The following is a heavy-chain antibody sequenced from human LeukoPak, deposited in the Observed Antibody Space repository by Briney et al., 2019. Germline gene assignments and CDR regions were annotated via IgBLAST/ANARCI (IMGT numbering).Heavy chain of an antibody. CDR1: GFTFSNAW. J-gene: IGHJ4*02. V-gene: IGHV3-49*04. CDR3: TRDIPMANYYDSSGYLD. Sequence: GGSLRLSCAASGFTFSNAWMTWVRQAPGKGLEWVGFIRSKAYGGTTEYAASVKGRFTISRDDSKSIAYLQMNSLKTEDTAVYYCTRDIPMANYYDSSGYLDWGQGTLVTVSS. CDR2: IRSKAYGGTT. D-gene: IGHD3-22*01.